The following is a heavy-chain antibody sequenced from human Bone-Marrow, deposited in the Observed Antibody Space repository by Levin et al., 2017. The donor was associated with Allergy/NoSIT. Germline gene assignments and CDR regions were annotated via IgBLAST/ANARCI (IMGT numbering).Heavy chain of an antibody. D-gene: IGHD6-13*01. Sequence: GESLKISCAASGFTVISNYMSWVRQAPGKGLEWVSIIYSGGTTYYADSVKGRFTISRDNSKNTLHLQMNSLRADDTAVYFCARHSSASSPFEYWGQGTLVTVSS. CDR1: GFTVISNY. CDR2: IYSGGTT. V-gene: IGHV3-66*02. CDR3: ARHSSASSPFEY. J-gene: IGHJ4*02.